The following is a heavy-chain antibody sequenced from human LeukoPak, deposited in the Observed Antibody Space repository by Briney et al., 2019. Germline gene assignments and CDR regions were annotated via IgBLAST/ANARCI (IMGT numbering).Heavy chain of an antibody. CDR3: ASVLDY. CDR2: ISYDGSNK. Sequence: GGSLRLSCAASGFTFSSFAMHWVRQAPGKGLEWVAVISYDGSNKYYADSVQGRFTISRDNSKNTLDLQMKNLKTEDTAVYYCASVLDYWGQGILVTVSS. CDR1: GFTFSSFA. J-gene: IGHJ4*02. V-gene: IGHV3-30-3*01. D-gene: IGHD3-10*02.